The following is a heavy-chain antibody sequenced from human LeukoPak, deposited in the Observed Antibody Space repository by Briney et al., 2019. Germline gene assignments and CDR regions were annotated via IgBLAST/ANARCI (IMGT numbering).Heavy chain of an antibody. CDR1: GGSFSGYF. CDR3: ARGGGGSQLLRVFDY. J-gene: IGHJ4*02. Sequence: SETLSLTCAVYGGSFSGYFWSWIRQPPGKGLEWIGEINHSGSTNYNASLKSRVTISVDTSKNQFSLKLSSVTAADTAVYYCARGGGGSQLLRVFDYWGQGTPVTVSS. CDR2: INHSGST. V-gene: IGHV4-34*01. D-gene: IGHD2-2*01.